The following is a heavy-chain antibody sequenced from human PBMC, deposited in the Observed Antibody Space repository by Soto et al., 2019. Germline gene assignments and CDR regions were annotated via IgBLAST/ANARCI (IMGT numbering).Heavy chain of an antibody. CDR1: GGSFSGYY. D-gene: IGHD6-19*01. J-gene: IGHJ6*02. CDR2: NNHSGST. CDR3: ARGRGAVAGSGNYYYSGMDV. Sequence: SETLSLPCAVYGGSFSGYYWSWIRQPPGKGLEWIGENNHSGSTNFNPSLKSRVTISVDTSKNQFSLKLSSVTAADTAVYYCARGRGAVAGSGNYYYSGMDVWGQGTTVTV. V-gene: IGHV4-34*01.